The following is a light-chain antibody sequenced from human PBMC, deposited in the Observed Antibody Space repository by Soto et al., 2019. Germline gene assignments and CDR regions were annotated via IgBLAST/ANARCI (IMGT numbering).Light chain of an antibody. V-gene: IGLV1-44*01. J-gene: IGLJ1*01. Sequence: QSALTQPPSASGTPGQRVTISCSGSSSNIGSNTVNWYQQLPGTAPKLLIYSNNQRPSGVPDRFSGPKSGNSASLAISGLQSEDEADYYCAAWDDSRNCYHYVLGNGTNVTV. CDR1: SSNIGSNT. CDR3: AAWDDSRNCYHYV. CDR2: SNN.